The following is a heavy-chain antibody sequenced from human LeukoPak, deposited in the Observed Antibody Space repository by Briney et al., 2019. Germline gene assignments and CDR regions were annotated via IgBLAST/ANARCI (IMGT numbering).Heavy chain of an antibody. CDR3: AKDPETYSSRWFDS. CDR1: GIILSNYG. CDR2: IRGSGGST. J-gene: IGHJ5*01. D-gene: IGHD2-21*01. Sequence: GGSLTLFCAVSGIILSNYGMICLRQAPGKALEWVAGIRGSGGSTNYADSVKGRFTISRDNSKNTLYLQMSSLRAEDTAVYYCAKDPETYSSRWFDSWGQGTLVTVSS. V-gene: IGHV3-23*01.